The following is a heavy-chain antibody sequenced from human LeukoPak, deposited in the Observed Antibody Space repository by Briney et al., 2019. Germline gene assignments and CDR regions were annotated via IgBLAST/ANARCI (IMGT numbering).Heavy chain of an antibody. CDR2: VYYSGNT. CDR3: ATVITPGYFDY. J-gene: IGHJ4*02. Sequence: PSETLSLTCTVSGGSISSSSYYWGWIRQPPGKGLERIGSVYYSGNTYFNPSLKSRVTISVDTSKNQFSLKLSSVTAADTAVYYCATVITPGYFDYWGQGTLVTVSS. V-gene: IGHV4-39*01. CDR1: GGSISSSSYY. D-gene: IGHD4-23*01.